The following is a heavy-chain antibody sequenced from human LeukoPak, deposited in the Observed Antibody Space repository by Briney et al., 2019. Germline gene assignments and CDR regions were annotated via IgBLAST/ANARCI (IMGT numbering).Heavy chain of an antibody. CDR1: GSTVSSNY. Sequence: GGSLRLSCAASGSTVSSNYMSWVRQAPGKGLEWVSSISSSSSYIYYADSVKGRFTISRDNAKNSLYLQMSSLRAEDTAVYYCATEIVVVVAASLGFDYWGQGTLVTVSS. V-gene: IGHV3-21*01. CDR2: ISSSSSYI. J-gene: IGHJ4*02. CDR3: ATEIVVVVAASLGFDY. D-gene: IGHD2-15*01.